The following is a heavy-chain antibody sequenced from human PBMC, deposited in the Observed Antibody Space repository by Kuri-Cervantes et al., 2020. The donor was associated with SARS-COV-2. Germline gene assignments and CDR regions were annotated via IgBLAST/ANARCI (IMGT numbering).Heavy chain of an antibody. D-gene: IGHD2-21*01. CDR2: IGPSNTYI. CDR1: GFTFNTYN. Sequence: GGSLRLSCTASGFTFNTYNMKWVRQAPGKGLEWVSGIGPSNTYIYYADSVRGRFTISRDNAKNSLFLQVNSLRVEDTAVYYCARVAGEGPIYYYYMDVWGKGTTVTVSS. V-gene: IGHV3-21*01. J-gene: IGHJ6*03. CDR3: ARVAGEGPIYYYYMDV.